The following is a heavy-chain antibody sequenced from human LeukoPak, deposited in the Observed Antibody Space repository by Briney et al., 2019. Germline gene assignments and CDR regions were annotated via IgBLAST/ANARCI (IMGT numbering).Heavy chain of an antibody. D-gene: IGHD5-18*01. J-gene: IGHJ4*02. CDR3: ARVGGYSHKD. Sequence: SETLSLTCTVSGGSISSSSYYWGWIRQPPGKGLEWIGSIYYSGSTYYNPSLKSRVTISVDTSKNQFSLKLSSVTAADTAVYYCARVGGYSHKDWGQGNLVTVSS. CDR2: IYYSGST. CDR1: GGSISSSSYY. V-gene: IGHV4-39*07.